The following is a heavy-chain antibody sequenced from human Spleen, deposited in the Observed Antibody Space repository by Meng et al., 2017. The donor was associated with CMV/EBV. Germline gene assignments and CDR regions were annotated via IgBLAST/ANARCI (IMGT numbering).Heavy chain of an antibody. Sequence: GSISSGGYYSTWIRQHPGRDLEWIGYIYYSGSTQHNPSLKSRITISIDTSKNQFSLKLSSMTAADTAVYYCATLRRYHYERGDFRDYWGQGTLVTVSS. CDR2: IYYSGST. CDR1: GSISSGGYY. V-gene: IGHV4-31*02. D-gene: IGHD3-22*01. J-gene: IGHJ4*02. CDR3: ATLRRYHYERGDFRDY.